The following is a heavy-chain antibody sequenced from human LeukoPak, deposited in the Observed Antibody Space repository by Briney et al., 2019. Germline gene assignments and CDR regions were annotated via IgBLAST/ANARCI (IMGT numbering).Heavy chain of an antibody. CDR2: ISGSGTST. Sequence: PGGSLRLSCAASGFTFSSYGMSWVSQAPGKGLKWVSGISGSGTSTYYADSVKGRFTISRDNSKNTLYLQMNSLRAEDTAVYYCAKERAGDWGFDYWGQGTLVTVSS. J-gene: IGHJ4*02. CDR3: AKERAGDWGFDY. V-gene: IGHV3-23*01. CDR1: GFTFSSYG. D-gene: IGHD2-21*02.